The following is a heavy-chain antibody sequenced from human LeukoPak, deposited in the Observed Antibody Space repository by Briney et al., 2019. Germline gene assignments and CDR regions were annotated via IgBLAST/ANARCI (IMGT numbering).Heavy chain of an antibody. Sequence: SETLSLTCTVSGGSISSSSYYWGWIRQPPGKGLEWIGEINHSGSTNYNPSLKSRVTISVDTSKNQFSLKLSSVTAADTAVYYCARRPTYCSGGSCHFDYWGQGTLVTVSS. CDR1: GGSISSSSYY. V-gene: IGHV4-39*07. D-gene: IGHD2-15*01. CDR3: ARRPTYCSGGSCHFDY. J-gene: IGHJ4*02. CDR2: INHSGST.